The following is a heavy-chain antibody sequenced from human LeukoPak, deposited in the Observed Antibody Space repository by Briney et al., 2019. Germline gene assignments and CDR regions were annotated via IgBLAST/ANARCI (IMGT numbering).Heavy chain of an antibody. CDR1: GFTFNLYA. Sequence: GGSLRLSCEASGFTFNLYAMMWVRQAPGKGLEWVAAIRGSGAITQYADSVKGRFTISRVNSRNTLFLQMNSLRAEDTAVYFCARDPNGDYIGAFEFWGQGTMVPVSS. CDR3: ARDPNGDYIGAFEF. J-gene: IGHJ3*01. D-gene: IGHD4-17*01. CDR2: IRGSGAIT. V-gene: IGHV3-23*01.